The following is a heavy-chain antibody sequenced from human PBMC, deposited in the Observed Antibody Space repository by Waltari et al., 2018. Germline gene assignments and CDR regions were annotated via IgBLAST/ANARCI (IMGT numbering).Heavy chain of an antibody. D-gene: IGHD6-6*01. J-gene: IGHJ6*04. CDR2: MTPNSGNT. CDR3: ARGGIAARRGRSMDV. V-gene: IGHV1-8*03. CDR1: GYTCTSYD. Sequence: QRQLVQSGAEVNKPGSSVMVSCTASGYTCTSYDINWVRQAPGQGLEWMGWMTPNSGNTGYAQKFQGRVTITRNTSIRTAYMELSSLRSEDPAVYYCARGGIAARRGRSMDVWGKGTTVTISS.